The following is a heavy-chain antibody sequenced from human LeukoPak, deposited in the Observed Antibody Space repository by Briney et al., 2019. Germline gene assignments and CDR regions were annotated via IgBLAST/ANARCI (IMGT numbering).Heavy chain of an antibody. CDR3: AKGSPWFTMIVVVPFDY. J-gene: IGHJ4*02. D-gene: IGHD3-22*01. CDR2: ISGSGGST. CDR1: GFTFSSYS. V-gene: IGHV3-23*01. Sequence: GGSLRLSCAASGFTFSSYSMNWVRQAPGKGLEWVSAISGSGGSTYYADSVKGRFTISRDNSKNTLYLQMNSLRAEDTAVYYCAKGSPWFTMIVVVPFDYWGQGTLVTVSS.